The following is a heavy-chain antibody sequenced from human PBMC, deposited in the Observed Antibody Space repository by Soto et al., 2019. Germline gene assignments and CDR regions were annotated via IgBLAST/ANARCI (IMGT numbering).Heavy chain of an antibody. CDR1: GFTFRTYA. CDR3: TKDYGAVADF. Sequence: EVQLLESGGGWVQPGESLRLSCAASGFTFRTYAMSWVRQAPGKGLEWVAAITGSGDSAYYAASVKGRFTISRDNSKNTLFVEMNSLRADDTAIYYCTKDYGAVADFWGQGTLITVSS. V-gene: IGHV3-23*01. CDR2: ITGSGDSA. D-gene: IGHD6-19*01. J-gene: IGHJ4*02.